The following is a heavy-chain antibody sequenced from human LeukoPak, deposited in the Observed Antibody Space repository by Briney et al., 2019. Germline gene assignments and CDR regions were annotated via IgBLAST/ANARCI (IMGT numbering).Heavy chain of an antibody. D-gene: IGHD3-10*01. CDR3: ARILNYYGSGSPYWFDP. J-gene: IGHJ5*02. CDR1: GGSISSYY. V-gene: IGHV4-59*01. CDR2: IYYSGST. Sequence: SETLSLTCTVSGGSISSYYWSWIRQPPGQGLEWIGYIYYSGSTNYNPSLKSRVTISVDTSKNQFSLKLSSVTAADTAVYYCARILNYYGSGSPYWFDPWGQGTLVTVSS.